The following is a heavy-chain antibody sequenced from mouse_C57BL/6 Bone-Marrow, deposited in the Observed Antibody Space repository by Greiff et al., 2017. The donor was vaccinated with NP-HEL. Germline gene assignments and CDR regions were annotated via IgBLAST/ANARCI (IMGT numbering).Heavy chain of an antibody. J-gene: IGHJ1*03. CDR1: GYSITSGYY. V-gene: IGHV3-6*01. Sequence: EVKLVESGPGLVKPSQSLSLTCSVTGYSITSGYYWNWIRQFPGNKLEWMGYISYDGSNNYNPSLKNRISITRDTSKNQFFLKLNSVTTEDTATYYCARVTGYWYVDVWGTGTTVTVSS. CDR3: ARVTGYWYVDV. CDR2: ISYDGSN. D-gene: IGHD2-13*01.